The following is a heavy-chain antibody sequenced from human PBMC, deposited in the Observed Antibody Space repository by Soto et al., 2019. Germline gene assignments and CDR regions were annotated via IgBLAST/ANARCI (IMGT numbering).Heavy chain of an antibody. Sequence: GGSLRLSCAASGFTFSSYGMHWVRQAPGKGLEWLAVIWYDGSNKYYADSVKGRFTISRDNSKDTLYLQMNSLRADDTAVYYCARASVATAWGLDYWGQGTLVTVSS. D-gene: IGHD5-12*01. CDR2: IWYDGSNK. V-gene: IGHV3-33*01. CDR3: ARASVATAWGLDY. CDR1: GFTFSSYG. J-gene: IGHJ4*02.